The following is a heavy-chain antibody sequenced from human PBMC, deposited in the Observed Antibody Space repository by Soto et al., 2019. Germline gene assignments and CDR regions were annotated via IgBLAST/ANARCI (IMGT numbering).Heavy chain of an antibody. J-gene: IGHJ4*02. CDR2: IYYSGST. V-gene: IGHV4-59*01. D-gene: IGHD4-4*01. Sequence: SETLSLTCTVSGGSISSYYWSWIRQPPGKGLEWIGYIYYSGSTNYNPSLNSRVTISVDTSKNQFSLKLSSVTAADTAVYYCARRYSNYVGDYFDYWGQGTLVTVS. CDR1: GGSISSYY. CDR3: ARRYSNYVGDYFDY.